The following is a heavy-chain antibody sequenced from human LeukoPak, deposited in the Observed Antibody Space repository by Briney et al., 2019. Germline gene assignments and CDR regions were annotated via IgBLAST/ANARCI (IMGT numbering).Heavy chain of an antibody. J-gene: IGHJ4*01. V-gene: IGHV3-53*01. CDR3: ARDSSGPSY. CDR2: IYSGGGT. D-gene: IGHD1-26*01. Sequence: PGGSLRLSCAASGFLVSNYYMSRVRQAPGKGLEWVSVIYSGGGTYYADSVKGRFTISRDNSKNTLYLQMNSLRAEDTAVYFCARDSSGPSYWGQGTLVTVSS. CDR1: GFLVSNYY.